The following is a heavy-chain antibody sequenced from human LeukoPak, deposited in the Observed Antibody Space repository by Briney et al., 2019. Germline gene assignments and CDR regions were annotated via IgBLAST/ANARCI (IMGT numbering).Heavy chain of an antibody. J-gene: IGHJ4*02. CDR1: GYNFDRYG. Sequence: ASVKVSCKGTGYNFDRYGVNWVRQAPGQGLEWVGWISTYNGNTFYAQKFEGRVTMTTDTSTNTVYMDLRSLRSDDTAVYYCARDLEHCRNIICSNSAYWGQGTLVTVSS. CDR2: ISTYNGNT. V-gene: IGHV1-18*04. D-gene: IGHD2-2*01. CDR3: ARDLEHCRNIICSNSAY.